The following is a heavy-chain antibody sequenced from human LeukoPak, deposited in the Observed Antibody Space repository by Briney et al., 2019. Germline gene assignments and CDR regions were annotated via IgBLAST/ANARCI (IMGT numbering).Heavy chain of an antibody. CDR1: GFTFDDYA. CDR2: ISWNSGSI. V-gene: IGHV3-9*01. D-gene: IGHD6-19*01. Sequence: PGGSLRLSCAASGFTFDDYAMHWVRQAPGKGLEWVSGISWNSGSIGYADSVKGRFTISRDNSKNTLYLQMNSLRAEDTAVYYCAKDLIAVAGLFDYWGQGTLVTVSS. CDR3: AKDLIAVAGLFDY. J-gene: IGHJ4*02.